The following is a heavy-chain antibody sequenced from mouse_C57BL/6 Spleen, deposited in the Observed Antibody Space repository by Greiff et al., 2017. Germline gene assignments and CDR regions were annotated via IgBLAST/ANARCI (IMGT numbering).Heavy chain of an antibody. CDR1: GYTFTSYW. Sequence: QVQLQQPGAELVMPGASVKLSCKASGYTFTSYWMHWVKQRPGQGLEWIGEIDPSDSYTNYNQKFKGKSTLTVDKSSSTAYMQLSSLTSEDSAVYYCARVTTGVPYAMDYWGQGTSVTVSS. CDR3: ARVTTGVPYAMDY. D-gene: IGHD1-1*01. V-gene: IGHV1-69*01. J-gene: IGHJ4*01. CDR2: IDPSDSYT.